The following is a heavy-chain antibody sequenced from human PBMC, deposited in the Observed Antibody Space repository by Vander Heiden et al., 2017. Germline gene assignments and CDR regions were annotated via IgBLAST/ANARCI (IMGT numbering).Heavy chain of an antibody. J-gene: IGHJ4*02. Sequence: EVQLLESGGGLVQFGGSLRLSCAASGFTFSSYAMSWGRPAPGKGVEWVSGISGSGGSTYYADSGKGRFTISRENSKNKLYLQMNRLRAEDTAVYYCAKNIAVAGKNFDYWGQGTLVNVSP. V-gene: IGHV3-23*01. D-gene: IGHD6-19*01. CDR2: ISGSGGST. CDR3: AKNIAVAGKNFDY. CDR1: GFTFSSYA.